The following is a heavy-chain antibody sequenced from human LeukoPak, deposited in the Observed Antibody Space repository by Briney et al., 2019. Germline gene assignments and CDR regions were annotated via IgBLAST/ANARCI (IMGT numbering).Heavy chain of an antibody. CDR2: INHSGST. J-gene: IGHJ4*02. D-gene: IGHD5-24*01. Sequence: SETLSLTCAVYGGSFSGYYWSWIRQPPGKGLEWIGEINHSGSTNYNPSLKSRVTISVDTSKNQFSLKLSSVTAADTAVYYCARLGDGYKLDYWGQGTLVTVSS. CDR1: GGSFSGYY. CDR3: ARLGDGYKLDY. V-gene: IGHV4-34*01.